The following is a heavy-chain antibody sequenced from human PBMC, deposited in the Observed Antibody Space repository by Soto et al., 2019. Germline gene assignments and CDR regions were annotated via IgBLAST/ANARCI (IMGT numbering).Heavy chain of an antibody. CDR1: GDIFSTYG. CDR2: IIPIFATA. D-gene: IGHD2-2*01. J-gene: IGHJ5*02. V-gene: IGHV1-69*01. Sequence: QVQLVQSGAEAKRPGSSVKVSCKTSGDIFSTYGISWVQQAPGQGIDWMGGIIPIFATADYAQKFQGRVTITADEATVTVDMELSRLRSDATAVYYCARGEKQLLPPYRRRPCLDPWGQGPLVTVPS. CDR3: ARGEKQLLPPYRRRPCLDP.